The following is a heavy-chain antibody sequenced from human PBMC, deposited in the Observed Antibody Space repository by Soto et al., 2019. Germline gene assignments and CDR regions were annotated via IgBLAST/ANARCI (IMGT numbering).Heavy chain of an antibody. CDR1: GGSISSGGYY. CDR3: AREVVVVPAAIERWFDP. J-gene: IGHJ5*02. D-gene: IGHD2-2*01. Sequence: SETLSLTSTVSGGSISSGGYYWSWIRQHPGKGLEWIGYIYYSGSTYYNPSLKSRVTISVDTSKNQFSLKLSSVTAADTAVYYCAREVVVVPAAIERWFDPWGQGTLVTVSS. CDR2: IYYSGST. V-gene: IGHV4-31*03.